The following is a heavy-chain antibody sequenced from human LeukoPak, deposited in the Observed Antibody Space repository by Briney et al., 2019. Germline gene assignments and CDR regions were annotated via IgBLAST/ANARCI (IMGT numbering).Heavy chain of an antibody. CDR2: IVVGSGNT. CDR3: AAPGPVAAPLGY. D-gene: IGHD2-15*01. J-gene: IGHJ4*02. CDR1: GFTFTSSA. V-gene: IGHV1-58*01. Sequence: GTSVKVSCTASGFTFTSSAVQWVRQARGQRLEWIGWIVVGSGNTNYAQKFQERVTITRDMSTSTAYMELSSLRSEDTAVYYCAAPGPVAAPLGYWGQGTLVTVSS.